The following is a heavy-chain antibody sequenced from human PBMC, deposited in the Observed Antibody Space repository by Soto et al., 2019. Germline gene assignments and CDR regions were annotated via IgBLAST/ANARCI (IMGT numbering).Heavy chain of an antibody. CDR3: AREAHCTNGVCIDSDAFDI. J-gene: IGHJ3*02. CDR2: INPNSGGT. CDR1: GYTFTGYY. D-gene: IGHD2-8*01. Sequence: ASVKVSCKASGYTFTGYYMHWVRQAPGQGLEWMGWINPNSGGTNYAQKFQGRVTMTRDTSISTAYMELSRLRSDDTAVYYCAREAHCTNGVCIDSDAFDIWGQGTLVTV. V-gene: IGHV1-2*02.